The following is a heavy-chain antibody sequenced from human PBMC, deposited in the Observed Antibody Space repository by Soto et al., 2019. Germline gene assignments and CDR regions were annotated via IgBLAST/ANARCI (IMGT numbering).Heavy chain of an antibody. Sequence: EVQLVESGGALVEPGGYLRLYCAASGFTFNNARMSWVRQAPGKGLDWVGRIDGGKTDFAAPVEGRFTFSRDDSRNTLFLQMNSRKTEDTGVYYCTSNAAAKVGTLSYWGQGTLVTVSS. D-gene: IGHD1-26*01. CDR2: IDGGKT. J-gene: IGHJ4*02. CDR3: TSNAAAKVGTLSY. CDR1: GFTFNNAR. V-gene: IGHV3-15*02.